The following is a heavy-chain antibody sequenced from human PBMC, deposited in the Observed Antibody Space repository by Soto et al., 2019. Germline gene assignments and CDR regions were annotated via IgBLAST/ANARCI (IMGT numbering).Heavy chain of an antibody. CDR1: GSAITTYY. CDR2: IYDTGST. D-gene: IGHD6-13*01. V-gene: IGHV4-59*01. CDR3: ARRIAGDIWFDP. J-gene: IGHJ5*02. Sequence: PSETLSLTCSVSGSAITTYYWSWLRQSPGKGLEWIGHIYDTGSTTYNPSLKSRVTISVDTSDKQFSLKLSSVTAAGTAVYYCARRIAGDIWFDPWGQGTLVTVSS.